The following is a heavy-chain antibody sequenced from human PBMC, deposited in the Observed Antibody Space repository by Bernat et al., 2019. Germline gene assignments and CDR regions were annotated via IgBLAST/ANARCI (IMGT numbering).Heavy chain of an antibody. CDR1: GFTFSSYG. CDR2: IRYDGSNK. D-gene: IGHD3-10*01. V-gene: IGHV3-30*02. CDR3: AKESRSGAFDI. Sequence: QLVESGGGQVKPGGSLRLSCAVSGFTFSSYGMHWVRQAPGKGLEWVAFIRYDGSNKYYADSVKGRFTISRDNSKNTLYLQMNSLRAEDTAVYYCAKESRSGAFDIWGQGTMVTVSS. J-gene: IGHJ3*02.